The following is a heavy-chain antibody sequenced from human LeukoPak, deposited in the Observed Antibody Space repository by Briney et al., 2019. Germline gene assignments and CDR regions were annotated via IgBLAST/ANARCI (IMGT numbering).Heavy chain of an antibody. CDR1: GYTFTSYD. V-gene: IGHV1-8*01. Sequence: ASVKVSCTASGYTFTSYDINWVRQATGQGLEWMGWMNPNSGNTGYAQKFQGRVTMTRSTSISTAYMELSSLTSDDTAVYYCARGASRSFDYWGQGTLVTVSS. CDR3: ARGASRSFDY. J-gene: IGHJ4*02. CDR2: MNPNSGNT.